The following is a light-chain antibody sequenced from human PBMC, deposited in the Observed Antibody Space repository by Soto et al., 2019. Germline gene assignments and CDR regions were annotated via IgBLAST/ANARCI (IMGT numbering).Light chain of an antibody. CDR3: QHYNHHPLT. J-gene: IGKJ4*01. CDR1: QDISIY. Sequence: DVQMTQSPSSLTASVGDTVTITCRASQDISIYLAWFQQKPGKAPKSLIYGTSTLHSGVPSKFSGSRSGTDFPLTISSLQPEDFATYYCQHYNHHPLTFGGGTKVEIK. V-gene: IGKV1-16*02. CDR2: GTS.